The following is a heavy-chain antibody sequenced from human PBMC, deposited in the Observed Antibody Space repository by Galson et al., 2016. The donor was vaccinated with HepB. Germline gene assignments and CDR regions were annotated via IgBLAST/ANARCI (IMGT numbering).Heavy chain of an antibody. Sequence: SETLSLTCAVSGGSISNSYWSWIRQSPGTGLEWIGYIFYSGSTTYNPSLKSRVTISVATSKSLFSLTLKSVTAADTAVHYCARDRGFVKRSLVQGPSYLFYGMDVWGKGTTVTVSS. V-gene: IGHV4-59*01. D-gene: IGHD3-10*01. CDR3: ARDRGFVKRSLVQGPSYLFYGMDV. CDR2: IFYSGST. J-gene: IGHJ6*04. CDR1: GGSISNSY.